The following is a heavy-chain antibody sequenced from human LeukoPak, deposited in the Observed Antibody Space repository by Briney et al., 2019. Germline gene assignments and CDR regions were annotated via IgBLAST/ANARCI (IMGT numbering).Heavy chain of an antibody. V-gene: IGHV4-59*01. CDR2: IYYSGST. CDR3: ARDTFFRPTHGSGSYRSSAYYFDY. Sequence: ASETLSLTCTASGGSISSYYWSWIRQPPGKGLEWIGYIYYSGSTNYNPSLKSRVTISVDTSKNQFSLKLSSVTAADTAVYYCARDTFFRPTHGSGSYRSSAYYFDYWGQGTLVTVSS. CDR1: GGSISSYY. D-gene: IGHD3-10*01. J-gene: IGHJ4*02.